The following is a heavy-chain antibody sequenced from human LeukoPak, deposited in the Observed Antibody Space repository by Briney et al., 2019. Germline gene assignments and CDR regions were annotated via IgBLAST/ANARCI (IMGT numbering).Heavy chain of an antibody. CDR1: GYTFTSYY. CDR2: FDPEDGET. CDR3: ATAEVLLWSYYFDY. D-gene: IGHD3-10*01. V-gene: IGHV1-24*01. J-gene: IGHJ4*02. Sequence: ASVKVSCKASGYTFTSYYMHWVRQAPGQGLEWMGGFDPEDGETIYAQKFQGRVTMTEDTSTDTAYMELSSLRSEDTAVYYCATAEVLLWSYYFDYWGQGTLVTVSS.